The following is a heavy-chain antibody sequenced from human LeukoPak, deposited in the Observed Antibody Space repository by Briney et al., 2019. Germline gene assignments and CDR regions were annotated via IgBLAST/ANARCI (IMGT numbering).Heavy chain of an antibody. Sequence: GGSLRLSCAASGFTFSHYWMHWVRQAPGKGLVWVSRIYNDGSSTSYADSVKGRFTISRDNAKNSLYLQMNSLRAKDTAIYYCAREVAAAGSFDYWGQGTLVTVSS. D-gene: IGHD6-13*01. J-gene: IGHJ4*02. CDR1: GFTFSHYW. CDR3: AREVAAAGSFDY. V-gene: IGHV3-74*01. CDR2: IYNDGSST.